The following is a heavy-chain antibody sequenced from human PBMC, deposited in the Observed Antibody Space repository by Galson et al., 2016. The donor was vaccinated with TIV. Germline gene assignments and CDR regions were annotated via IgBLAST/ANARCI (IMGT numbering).Heavy chain of an antibody. CDR2: INAGNGNT. V-gene: IGHV1-3*01. D-gene: IGHD2-21*01. J-gene: IGHJ5*02. CDR1: GYSFTTYA. CDR3: ARPPDCGGDCYKYDR. Sequence: SVKVSCKASGYSFTTYAMHWVRQAPGQRLEWMGWINAGNGNTKYSQKFQGRVTITRDTFASTAYMELNSLTSADTAVYYCARPPDCGGDCYKYDRWGQGTLVTVSS.